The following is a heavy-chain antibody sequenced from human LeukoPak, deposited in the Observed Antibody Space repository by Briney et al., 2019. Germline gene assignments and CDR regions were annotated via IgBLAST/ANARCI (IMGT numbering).Heavy chain of an antibody. CDR1: GGTFSSYA. CDR2: IIPIFGTA. D-gene: IGHD6-13*01. CDR3: ARGKIVYSSSWYGGTTNYYYMDV. J-gene: IGHJ6*03. V-gene: IGHV1-69*05. Sequence: GASVKVSCKASGGTFSSYAISWVRQAPGQGLEWMGGIIPIFGTANYAQKFQGRVTITTDESTSTAYIELSSLRSEDTAVYYCARGKIVYSSSWYGGTTNYYYMDVWGKGTTVTVSS.